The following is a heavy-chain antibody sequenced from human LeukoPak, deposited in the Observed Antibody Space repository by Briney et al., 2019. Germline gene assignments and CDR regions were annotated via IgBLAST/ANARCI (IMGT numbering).Heavy chain of an antibody. Sequence: SVKVSCKASGGTFSSYAISWVRQAPGQGLEWMGGIIPIFGTANYAQKFRGRVTITTDESTSTAYMELSSLRSEDTAVYYCARSSVGLRLGELSLPPDYWGQGTLVTVSS. CDR2: IIPIFGTA. D-gene: IGHD3-16*02. J-gene: IGHJ4*02. CDR3: ARSSVGLRLGELSLPPDY. V-gene: IGHV1-69*05. CDR1: GGTFSSYA.